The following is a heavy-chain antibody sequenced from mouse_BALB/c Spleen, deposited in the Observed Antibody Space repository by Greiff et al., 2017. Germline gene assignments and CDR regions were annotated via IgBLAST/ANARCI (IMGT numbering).Heavy chain of an antibody. CDR1: GFTFSSFG. J-gene: IGHJ2*01. CDR2: ISSGSSTI. Sequence: EVKVVESGGGLVQPGGSRKLSCAASGFTFSSFGMHWVRQAPEKGLEWVAYISSGSSTIYYADTVKGRFTISRDNPKNTLFLQMTSLRSEDTAMYYCAREEGLRRHFDYWGQGTTLTVSS. CDR3: AREEGLRRHFDY. D-gene: IGHD2-4*01. V-gene: IGHV5-17*02.